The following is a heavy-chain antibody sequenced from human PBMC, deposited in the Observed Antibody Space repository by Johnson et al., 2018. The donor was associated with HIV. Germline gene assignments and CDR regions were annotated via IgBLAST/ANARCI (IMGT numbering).Heavy chain of an antibody. Sequence: VQLVESGGGLVQPGGSLRLSCVASGFTFSSYTLHWVRQAPGKGLEYVSAISSNGGSTYYADSVKGRFTISRDNSKNTLYLQMGSLRAEVMAVYYCARGVASVYGLGDHAFDIWGQGTMVTVSS. CDR1: GFTFSSYT. CDR3: ARGVASVYGLGDHAFDI. CDR2: ISSNGGST. J-gene: IGHJ3*02. V-gene: IGHV3-64*07. D-gene: IGHD3-10*01.